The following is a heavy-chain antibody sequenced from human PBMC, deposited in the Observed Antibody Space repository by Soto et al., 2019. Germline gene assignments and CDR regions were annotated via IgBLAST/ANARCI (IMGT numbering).Heavy chain of an antibody. CDR2: IYYSGST. CDR3: ARGNTVTIFDY. V-gene: IGHV4-30-4*01. Sequence: PSETLSLTCTVSGGSISIGDYYWSWIRQPPGKGLEWIGYIYYSGSTYYNPSLKSRVTISVDTSKNQFSLKLSSVTAADTAVYYCARGNTVTIFDYWGQGTLVTVSS. J-gene: IGHJ4*02. CDR1: GGSISIGDYY. D-gene: IGHD4-4*01.